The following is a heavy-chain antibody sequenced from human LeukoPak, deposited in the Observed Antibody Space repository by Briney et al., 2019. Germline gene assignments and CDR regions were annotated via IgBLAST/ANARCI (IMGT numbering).Heavy chain of an antibody. J-gene: IGHJ5*02. CDR2: ISGSGGST. V-gene: IGHV3-23*01. D-gene: IGHD3-10*01. CDR1: GFTFSSYA. Sequence: GGSLRLSCAASGFTFSSYAMSWVRQAPGKGLEWVSAISGSGGSTYYADSVKGRFTISRDNSKNTLYLQMNSLRAEDTAVYYCAKGGGSGSYYQDNWFDPWGQGTLVTVSS. CDR3: AKGGGSGSYYQDNWFDP.